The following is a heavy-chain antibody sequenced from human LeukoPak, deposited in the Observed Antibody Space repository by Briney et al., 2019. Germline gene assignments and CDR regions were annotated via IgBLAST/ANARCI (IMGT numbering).Heavy chain of an antibody. J-gene: IGHJ2*01. CDR3: ARRASSYSPWYFDL. CDR2: IYYSGST. D-gene: IGHD1-26*01. V-gene: IGHV4-59*01. CDR1: GGSISSYY. Sequence: SETLSLTCTVSGGSISSYYWSWIRQPPGKGLEWIGYIYYSGSTNYNPSLKSRVTISVDTSKNQFSLKLSSVTAADTAVYYCARRASSYSPWYFDLWGRCTLVTVSS.